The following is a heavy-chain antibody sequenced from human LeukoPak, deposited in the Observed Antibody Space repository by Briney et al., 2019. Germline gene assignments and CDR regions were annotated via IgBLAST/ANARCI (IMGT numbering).Heavy chain of an antibody. D-gene: IGHD3-16*01. CDR1: GGSFSGYY. CDR3: ARGQGANWFDP. V-gene: IGHV4-34*01. CDR2: INHSGST. Sequence: SETLSLTCAVYGGSFSGYYWSWIRQPPGKGLEWIGEINHSGSTNYNPSLKSRVTTSVDTSKNQFSLKLSSVTAADTAVYYCARGQGANWFDPWGQGTLVTVSS. J-gene: IGHJ5*02.